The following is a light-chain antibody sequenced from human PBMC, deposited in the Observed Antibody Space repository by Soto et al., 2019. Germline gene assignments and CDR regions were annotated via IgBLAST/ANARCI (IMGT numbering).Light chain of an antibody. J-gene: IGLJ1*01. V-gene: IGLV6-57*04. CDR3: SSYSISTAYL. Sequence: NFMLSQPPSVSESPGKTVTISCTRDSGSIDSKYVQWYQQRPGSAPAILIYQDNQRPSGVPDRFSGSIDSSSNSASLTISGLETEDEADYFCSSYSISTAYLFGTGTKVTVL. CDR2: QDN. CDR1: SGSIDSKY.